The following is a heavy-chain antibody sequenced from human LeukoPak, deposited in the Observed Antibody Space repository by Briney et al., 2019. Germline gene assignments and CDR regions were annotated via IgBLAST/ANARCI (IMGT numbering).Heavy chain of an antibody. V-gene: IGHV3-30-3*01. Sequence: PGRSLRLSCAASGFTFSSYAMHWVRQAPGKGLEWVAVISYDGSNKYYADSVKGRFTISRDNSKNTLYLQMNSLRTDDTALYYCARDVNLRQLVDWGQGTQVTVSS. D-gene: IGHD6-6*01. CDR1: GFTFSSYA. CDR2: ISYDGSNK. CDR3: ARDVNLRQLVD. J-gene: IGHJ4*02.